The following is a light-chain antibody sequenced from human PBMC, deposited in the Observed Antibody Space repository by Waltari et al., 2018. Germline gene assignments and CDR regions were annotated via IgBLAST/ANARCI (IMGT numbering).Light chain of an antibody. CDR1: SSNLGDNF. Sequence: QSVLTQPPSVSASPGQKVTISCSGTSSNLGDNFVSWYQQLSGTAPKLLIYDNYKRPSGIPDRFSGSKSGTSATLAISGLQPGDEADYFCGTWDNSLNSGVFGGGTKVTVL. V-gene: IGLV1-51*01. CDR3: GTWDNSLNSGV. J-gene: IGLJ2*01. CDR2: DNY.